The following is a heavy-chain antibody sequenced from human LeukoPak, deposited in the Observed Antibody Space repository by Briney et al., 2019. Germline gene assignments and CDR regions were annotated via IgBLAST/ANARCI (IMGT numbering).Heavy chain of an antibody. J-gene: IGHJ3*02. Sequence: GGSLRLSCAASGFTFSSYAMSWVRQAPGKGLEWVSAISGSGGSTYYADSVKGRFTISRDNSKNTLYLQMNSLRAEDTAVYYCAKDFPDSSGYYSDAFDIWGQGTMVTVSS. V-gene: IGHV3-23*01. D-gene: IGHD3-22*01. CDR1: GFTFSSYA. CDR3: AKDFPDSSGYYSDAFDI. CDR2: ISGSGGST.